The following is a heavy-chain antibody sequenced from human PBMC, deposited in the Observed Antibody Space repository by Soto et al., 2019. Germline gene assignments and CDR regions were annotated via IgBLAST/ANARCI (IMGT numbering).Heavy chain of an antibody. V-gene: IGHV3-21*01. CDR2: ITSTSSFI. D-gene: IGHD6-19*01. J-gene: IGHJ4*02. Sequence: EVQLVESGGGLVKPGGSLRLSCAASGFTFSSHGMNWVRQAPGKGLEWVSCITSTSSFIYYADSVKGRFTISRDNAKKPLSLQVDSHRAEDTAVYYCARGAVVGMGQELDFWGQGILVTVSS. CDR3: ARGAVVGMGQELDF. CDR1: GFTFSSHG.